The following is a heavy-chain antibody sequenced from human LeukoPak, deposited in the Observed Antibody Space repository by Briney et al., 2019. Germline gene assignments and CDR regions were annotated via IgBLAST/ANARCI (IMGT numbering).Heavy chain of an antibody. V-gene: IGHV4-38-2*02. D-gene: IGHD5-24*01. CDR1: GYSISSGYY. CDR3: ARGRPVRWLQSNRPLDY. J-gene: IGHJ4*02. Sequence: PSETLSLTCTVSGYSISSGYYWGWIRQPPGKGLEWIGSIYHSGSTYYNPSLKSRVTISVDTSKNQFSLKLSSVTAADTAVYYCARGRPVRWLQSNRPLDYWGQGTLVTVSS. CDR2: IYHSGST.